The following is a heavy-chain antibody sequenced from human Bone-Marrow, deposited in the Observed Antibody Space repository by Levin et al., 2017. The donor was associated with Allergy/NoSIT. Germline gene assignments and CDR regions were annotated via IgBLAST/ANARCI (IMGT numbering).Heavy chain of an antibody. D-gene: IGHD3-16*01. CDR1: GLIVSNNY. CDR2: IYSDGST. CDR3: ARDDGS. Sequence: ASVKVSCAVSGLIVSNNYMNWVRQAPGKGLEWVSVIYSDGSTYYGDSVKGRFTISRDNSRNTPYLQMNSLRVEDKAVYYCARDDGSWGQGTLVTVSS. J-gene: IGHJ4*02. V-gene: IGHV3-66*02.